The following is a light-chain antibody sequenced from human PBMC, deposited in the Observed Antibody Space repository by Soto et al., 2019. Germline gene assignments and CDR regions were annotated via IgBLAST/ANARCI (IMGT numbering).Light chain of an antibody. Sequence: DIQMTQSPSTLSASVGDRVTITCRASQSINTWLAWYQQKPGKAPKLPIYKASSLGSGVPSRFSGSGSGTEFTLTISSLQPDDFAIYYCQQYNSHSSYTFGQGTKLEIK. CDR2: KAS. CDR1: QSINTW. CDR3: QQYNSHSSYT. J-gene: IGKJ2*01. V-gene: IGKV1-5*03.